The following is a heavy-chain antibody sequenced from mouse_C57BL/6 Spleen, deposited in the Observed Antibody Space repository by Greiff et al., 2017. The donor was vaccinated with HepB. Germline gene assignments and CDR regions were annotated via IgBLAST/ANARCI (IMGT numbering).Heavy chain of an antibody. CDR1: GYAFSSSW. J-gene: IGHJ2*01. Sequence: QVQLQQSGPELVKPGASVKISCKASGYAFSSSWMNWVKQRPGKGLEWIGRIYPGDGDTNYNGKVKGKATLTADKSSSTAYMQLSSLTSEDSAVYFCARSYYYGSSHFDYWGQGTTLTVSS. CDR2: IYPGDGDT. V-gene: IGHV1-82*01. CDR3: ARSYYYGSSHFDY. D-gene: IGHD1-1*01.